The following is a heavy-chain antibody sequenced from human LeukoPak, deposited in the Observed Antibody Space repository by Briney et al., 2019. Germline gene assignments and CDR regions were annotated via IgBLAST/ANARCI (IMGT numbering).Heavy chain of an antibody. J-gene: IGHJ4*02. D-gene: IGHD1-26*01. CDR1: GFNLRTFW. CDR2: ISPDGSVT. CDR3: VSDSGLRSGGDS. V-gene: IGHV3-74*01. Sequence: GGSLRLSCAASGFNLRTFWIHWIRQDAGGRLVWVSRISPDGSVTTYTASVKGRFAISRDNAENTLYLEMNSLRADDAAIYYCVSDSGLRSGGDSWGQGTPVTVSS.